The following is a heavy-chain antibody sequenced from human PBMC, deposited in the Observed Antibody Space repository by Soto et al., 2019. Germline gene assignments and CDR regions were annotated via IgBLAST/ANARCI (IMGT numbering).Heavy chain of an antibody. Sequence: QVQLVESGGGVVRPGTSLRLSCEGSGFSCSDYGMNWVRQAPGKGLEWVAVIWYDGSVRRYADSVKGRFTISRDISKNTLYLQMNSLRVEDTAVYFCARGGKWELLLRLWGQGTLVTVSS. CDR2: IWYDGSVR. D-gene: IGHD1-26*01. V-gene: IGHV3-33*01. CDR1: GFSCSDYG. CDR3: ARGGKWELLLRL. J-gene: IGHJ4*02.